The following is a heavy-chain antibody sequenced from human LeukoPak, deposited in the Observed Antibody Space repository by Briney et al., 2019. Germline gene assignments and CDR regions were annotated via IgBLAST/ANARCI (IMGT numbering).Heavy chain of an antibody. J-gene: IGHJ4*02. V-gene: IGHV3-66*01. CDR2: IYSGGST. CDR3: ARALVGATDYYFDY. CDR1: GFTVSSNY. Sequence: PGGSLRLSCAASGFTVSSNYMSWVRQAPGKGLECVSVIYSGGSTNYADSVKGRFTISRDNSKNTLYLQMNSLRAEDTAVYYCARALVGATDYYFDYWGQGTLVTVSS. D-gene: IGHD1-26*01.